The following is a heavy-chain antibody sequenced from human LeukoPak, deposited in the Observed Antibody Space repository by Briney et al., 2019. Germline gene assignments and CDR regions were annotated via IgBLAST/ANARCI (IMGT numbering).Heavy chain of an antibody. CDR2: ISGSGGST. CDR1: GFTFSSYA. CDR3: AKDNAAGYSSGWHNY. V-gene: IGHV3-23*01. Sequence: SGGSLRLSCAASGFTFSSYAMSWVRQAPGKGLEWVSAISGSGGSTYYADSVKGRFTISRDNSKNTLYLQMNSLRAEDTAVYYCAKDNAAGYSSGWHNYWGQGTLVTVSS. D-gene: IGHD6-19*01. J-gene: IGHJ4*02.